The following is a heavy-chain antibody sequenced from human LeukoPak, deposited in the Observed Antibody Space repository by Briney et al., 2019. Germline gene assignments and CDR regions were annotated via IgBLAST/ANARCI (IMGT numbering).Heavy chain of an antibody. CDR1: GFTFSSYG. Sequence: PGGSLRLSCAASGFTFSSYGMHWVRQAPGKGLEWVAVISYDGSNKYYADSVKGRFTISRDNSKNTLYLQMNSLRAEDTAVYYCAKETIVNYYYYFDYWGQGTLVTVSS. CDR2: ISYDGSNK. CDR3: AKETIVNYYYYFDY. D-gene: IGHD1-26*01. J-gene: IGHJ4*02. V-gene: IGHV3-30*18.